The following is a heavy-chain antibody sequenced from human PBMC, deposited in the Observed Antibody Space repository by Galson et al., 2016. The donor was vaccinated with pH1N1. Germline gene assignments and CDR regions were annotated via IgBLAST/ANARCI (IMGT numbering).Heavy chain of an antibody. V-gene: IGHV3-30*02. CDR3: AKDCGMGGDRDT. D-gene: IGHD4-17*01. J-gene: IGHJ5*02. Sequence: SLRLSCATSGFTLRSYVMHWVRQAPGKGLEWVASIWPYRNMISYADSVRGRFTISRDDSKDTVYLQLDRLRREDTAFYYCAKDCGMGGDRDTWGQGTLVTVSS. CDR2: IWPYRNMI. CDR1: GFTLRSYV.